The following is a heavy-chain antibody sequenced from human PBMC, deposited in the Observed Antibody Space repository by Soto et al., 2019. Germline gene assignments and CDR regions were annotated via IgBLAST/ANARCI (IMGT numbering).Heavy chain of an antibody. CDR2: VSPPFRTS. J-gene: IGHJ6*02. D-gene: IGHD3-10*01. Sequence: QVQLLQSGAEVKKPGSSVKVSCTTSGVSFNNNGIGWVRQAPGHGLAWRGGVSPPFRTSNYARKFQGRISITADASTGTVNMELSSLTSEDTAQYYCARVLYYGSGSYSPYGMDVWGQGTTVTVSS. CDR3: ARVLYYGSGSYSPYGMDV. CDR1: GVSFNNNG. V-gene: IGHV1-69*01.